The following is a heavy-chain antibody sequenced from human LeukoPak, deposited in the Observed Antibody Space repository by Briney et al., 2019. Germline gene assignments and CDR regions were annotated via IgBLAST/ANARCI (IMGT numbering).Heavy chain of an antibody. D-gene: IGHD4-23*01. Sequence: ASVKVSCKASGYTFTGYYIHWVRQAPGQGLEWMGRINPNNGGTNYAQKFQGRVTMTRDTSISTAYMELSRLRFDDTAVYYCAVVSGNGAYDYWGQGTLVTVSS. V-gene: IGHV1-2*06. CDR1: GYTFTGYY. CDR3: AVVSGNGAYDY. J-gene: IGHJ4*02. CDR2: INPNNGGT.